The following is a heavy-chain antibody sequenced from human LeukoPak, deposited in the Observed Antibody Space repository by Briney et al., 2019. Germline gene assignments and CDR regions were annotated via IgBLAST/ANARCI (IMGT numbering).Heavy chain of an antibody. CDR1: GFTFSSYS. Sequence: PGGSLRLSCAASGFTFSSYSMNWVRQAPGKGLEWVSYISSGSSTIYYADSARGRFTISRDNAKNSLYLQMNSLRAEDTAVYYCARVRSVPDYWGQGTLVTVSS. CDR2: ISSGSSTI. V-gene: IGHV3-48*01. J-gene: IGHJ4*02. D-gene: IGHD3-10*01. CDR3: ARVRSVPDY.